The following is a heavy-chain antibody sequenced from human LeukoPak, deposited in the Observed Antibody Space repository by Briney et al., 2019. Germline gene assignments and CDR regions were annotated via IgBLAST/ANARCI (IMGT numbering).Heavy chain of an antibody. Sequence: GESLKISCKGSGYSFTSYWIGWVRQMPGKGLEWMGIIYPGDSDTRYSPSFQGQVTISADKSISTAYLQWSSLKASDTAMYYCARLLSPQRENLRFLEWLLRSGSFDYWGQGTLVTVSS. CDR2: IYPGDSDT. J-gene: IGHJ4*02. V-gene: IGHV5-51*01. CDR1: GYSFTSYW. CDR3: ARLLSPQRENLRFLEWLLRSGSFDY. D-gene: IGHD3-3*01.